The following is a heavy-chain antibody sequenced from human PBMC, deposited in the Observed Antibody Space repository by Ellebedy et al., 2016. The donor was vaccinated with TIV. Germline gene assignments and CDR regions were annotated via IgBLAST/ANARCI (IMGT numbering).Heavy chain of an antibody. CDR3: ARGQAVAGSHFDY. J-gene: IGHJ4*02. CDR2: ISSSGSDT. Sequence: GESLKISCAAPGFSFSDYYMSWIRQVPGTGLEWLSYISSSGSDTNYADSVKGRFTISRDNAKNSLYLEMNSLKVEDTAVYYCARGQAVAGSHFDYWGQGTLVTVSS. V-gene: IGHV3-11*06. CDR1: GFSFSDYY. D-gene: IGHD6-19*01.